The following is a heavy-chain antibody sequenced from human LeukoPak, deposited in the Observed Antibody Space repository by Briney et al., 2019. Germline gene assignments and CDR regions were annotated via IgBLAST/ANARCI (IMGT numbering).Heavy chain of an antibody. Sequence: SETLPLTCAVSGGSISGYYWSWVRQPAGKGLEWIGRIYSSGDASYNPSLKSRVTMSVDTSKNQVFLKLTSVTAADTAVYYCTKEPDPWGQGTLVTVSS. CDR3: TKEPDP. V-gene: IGHV4-4*07. J-gene: IGHJ5*02. CDR1: GGSISGYY. CDR2: IYSSGDA.